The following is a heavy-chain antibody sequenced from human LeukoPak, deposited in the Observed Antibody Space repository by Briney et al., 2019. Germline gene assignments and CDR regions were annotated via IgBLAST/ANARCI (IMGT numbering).Heavy chain of an antibody. CDR1: GGSFSGYY. V-gene: IGHV4-34*01. D-gene: IGHD2-15*01. Sequence: SETLSLTCAVYGGSFSGYYWSWIRQPPGKGLEWIGEINHSGSTNYNPSLKSRVTISVDTSKNQFSLKLSSVTAADTAVYYCARLCSGGSCDFDCWGQGTLVTVSS. CDR2: INHSGST. CDR3: ARLCSGGSCDFDC. J-gene: IGHJ4*02.